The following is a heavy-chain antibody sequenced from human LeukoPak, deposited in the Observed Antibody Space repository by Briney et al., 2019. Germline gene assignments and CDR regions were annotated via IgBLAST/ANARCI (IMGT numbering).Heavy chain of an antibody. CDR1: GYTFTGYY. J-gene: IGHJ5*02. D-gene: IGHD2-2*01. CDR3: ARNPRRVVVVPAAMNWFDP. V-gene: IGHV1-2*02. CDR2: INPNSGGT. Sequence: GASVKVSCKASGYTFTGYYMHWVRQAPGQGLEWMGWINPNSGGTNYAQKFQGRVTMTRDTSISTAYIELSRLRSDHTAVYYCARNPRRVVVVPAAMNWFDPWGQGTLVTVSS.